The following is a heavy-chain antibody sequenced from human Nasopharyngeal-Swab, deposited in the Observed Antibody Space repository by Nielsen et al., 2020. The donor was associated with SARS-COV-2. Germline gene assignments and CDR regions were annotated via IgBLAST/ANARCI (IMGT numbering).Heavy chain of an antibody. J-gene: IGHJ4*01. CDR1: GGSVSTSTYF. D-gene: IGHD1-26*01. V-gene: IGHV4-39*01. CDR3: ARGYGSFPYYFDH. Sequence: SETLSLTCPVSGGSVSTSTYFWGWIRQTPGKGLEWIGTVYYSGSTYYNPSLKSLVTISVDTSKNQFSLKLNSVTATDTAVYYCARGYGSFPYYFDHWGHGTLVTFSS. CDR2: VYYSGST.